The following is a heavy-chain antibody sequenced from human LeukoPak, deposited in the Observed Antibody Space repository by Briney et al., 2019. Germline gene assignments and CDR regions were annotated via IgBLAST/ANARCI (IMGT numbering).Heavy chain of an antibody. Sequence: PGGSLRLSCAASGFTFSSYSMNWVRQAPGKGLEWVSYISSSSSTIYYADSVKGRFTISRDNAKNSLYLQMNSLRAEDTAVYYCARMKHSLVTTVTRWLNYYYYYMDVWGKGTTVTVSS. D-gene: IGHD4-17*01. J-gene: IGHJ6*03. CDR3: ARMKHSLVTTVTRWLNYYYYYMDV. CDR2: ISSSSSTI. CDR1: GFTFSSYS. V-gene: IGHV3-48*01.